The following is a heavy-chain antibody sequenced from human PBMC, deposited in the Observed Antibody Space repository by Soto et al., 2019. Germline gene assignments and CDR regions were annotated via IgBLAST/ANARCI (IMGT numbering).Heavy chain of an antibody. D-gene: IGHD3-10*01. J-gene: IGHJ4*02. CDR2: ISGSGGST. V-gene: IGHV3-23*01. Sequence: EVQLLESGGGLVQPGGSLRLSCAASGFTFSSYAMSWVRQAPGKGLEWVSAISGSGGSTYYADSVKGRFTISRDNSKNTLDLQMNSLRAEDTAVYYCAKDKGSITMVRGVMFYWGQGTLVTVSS. CDR1: GFTFSSYA. CDR3: AKDKGSITMVRGVMFY.